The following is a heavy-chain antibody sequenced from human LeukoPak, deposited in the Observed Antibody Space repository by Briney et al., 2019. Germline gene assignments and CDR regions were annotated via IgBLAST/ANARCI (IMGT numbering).Heavy chain of an antibody. CDR2: INPSGGST. CDR3: ARDQGGYCSGGSGYGFDY. J-gene: IGHJ4*02. CDR1: GYTFTSYY. Sequence: ASVKVSCKASGYTFTSYYMHWVRQAPGQGLEWMGIINPSGGSTSYAQKFQGRVTMTRDTSTSTVYMELSSLRSEDTAVYYCARDQGGYCSGGSGYGFDYWGQGTLVTVSS. V-gene: IGHV1-46*03. D-gene: IGHD2-15*01.